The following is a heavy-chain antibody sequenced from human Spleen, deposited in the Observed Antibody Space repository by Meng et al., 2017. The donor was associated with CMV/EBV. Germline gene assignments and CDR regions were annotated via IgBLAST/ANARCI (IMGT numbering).Heavy chain of an antibody. CDR3: AKGGFLEWLLFDY. V-gene: IGHV3-30*02. CDR2: IRYDGSNK. CDR1: GVTFSSYG. Sequence: VQRVESGGGVVQPGGSLGLSCAASGVTFSSYGMNWVRQARGKGLEWVAFIRYDGSNKYYADSVKGRFTISRDNSKNTLYLQMNSLRAEDTAVYYCAKGGFLEWLLFDYWGQGTLVTVSS. D-gene: IGHD3-3*01. J-gene: IGHJ4*02.